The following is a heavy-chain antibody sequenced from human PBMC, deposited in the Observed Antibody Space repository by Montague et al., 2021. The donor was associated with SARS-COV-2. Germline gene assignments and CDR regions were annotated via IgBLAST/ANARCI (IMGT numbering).Heavy chain of an antibody. V-gene: IGHV4-39*01. CDR1: GGSISSSYY. CDR2: IYYSGST. D-gene: IGHD3-3*01. J-gene: IGHJ2*01. CDR3: ARLDREITTFGVFRGYFDL. Sequence: SETLSLTCIVSGGSISSSYYWGWIRQPPGKGLEWIGSIYYSGSTYYNPSLKSRVTISVDTSKNQFSLKLSSVTAADTAVYYCARLDREITTFGVFRGYFDLWGRGTLVTVSS.